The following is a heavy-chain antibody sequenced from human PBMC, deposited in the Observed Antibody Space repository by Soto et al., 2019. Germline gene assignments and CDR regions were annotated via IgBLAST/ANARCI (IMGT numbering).Heavy chain of an antibody. CDR2: IGVGSSPI. CDR3: VSGHLCDLDY. V-gene: IGHV3-48*02. Sequence: EVQLVESGGGLVQPGGSLRLSCAASGFTFSSYTMNWVRQAPGMWLEWVSFIGVGSSPIYYADSVKGRFTIPRDNAMNRRYLQINSVRDEDTAVYYCVSGHLCDLDYWGRGVLVTVSS. CDR1: GFTFSSYT. J-gene: IGHJ2*01. D-gene: IGHD1-1*01.